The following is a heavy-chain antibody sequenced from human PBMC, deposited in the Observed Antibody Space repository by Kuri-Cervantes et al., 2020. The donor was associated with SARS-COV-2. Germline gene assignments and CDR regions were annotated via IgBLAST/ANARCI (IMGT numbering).Heavy chain of an antibody. Sequence: ESLKISCGVSGYSLSSGYYWGWIRQPPGRGLEWIGSIYHGGTTYYNPSLKSRVTISVDTSKNQFSLKLSSVTAADTAVYYCASFIHYDILTGYFYWGQGTLVTV. CDR2: IYHGGTT. CDR1: GYSLSSGYY. CDR3: ASFIHYDILTGYFY. J-gene: IGHJ4*02. V-gene: IGHV4-38-2*01. D-gene: IGHD3-9*01.